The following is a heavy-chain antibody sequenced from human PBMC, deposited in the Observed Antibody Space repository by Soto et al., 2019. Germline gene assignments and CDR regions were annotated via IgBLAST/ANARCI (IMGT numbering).Heavy chain of an antibody. CDR1: GFTFSDYV. J-gene: IGHJ4*02. D-gene: IGHD3-16*01. V-gene: IGHV3-33*01. CDR3: ARDHGGQSGNFTFDN. Sequence: GGSLRVSCATSGFTFSDYVMHWVRQAPGKGLERVAVVWYHGSDKFYADSVKGRFTISRDNSKNTLYLQMNSLRAEDTAAYYCARDHGGQSGNFTFDNWAQGSPVTVTS. CDR2: VWYHGSDK.